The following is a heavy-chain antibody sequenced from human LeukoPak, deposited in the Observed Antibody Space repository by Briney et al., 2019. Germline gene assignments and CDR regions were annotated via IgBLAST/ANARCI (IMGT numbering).Heavy chain of an antibody. CDR3: ARHDVVPVIRRGFDF. Sequence: SETLSLTCTVSGGSVSGYYWSSIRQPPGKGLEYIGYIYYGGTTLYSPSLKGRVTISIDTSENQVSLKLTSVTAADTAVYYCARHDVVPVIRRGFDFWGQGTPVTVSA. CDR2: IYYGGTT. V-gene: IGHV4-59*08. D-gene: IGHD2-21*02. J-gene: IGHJ4*02. CDR1: GGSVSGYY.